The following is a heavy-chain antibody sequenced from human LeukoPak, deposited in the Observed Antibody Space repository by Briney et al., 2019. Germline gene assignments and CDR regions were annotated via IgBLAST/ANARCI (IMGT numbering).Heavy chain of an antibody. CDR1: GASITSSSYS. Sequence: SSETLSLTCTVSGASITSSSYSWGWIRQPPGKGLEWIGTIYYSGSTYYNPSPKSRVTISVDTSKNQFSLKLSSVTAADMAVYYCARRGYYDTSGYYSQWGQGALVTVSS. CDR3: ARRGYYDTSGYYSQ. CDR2: IYYSGST. V-gene: IGHV4-39*01. D-gene: IGHD3-22*01. J-gene: IGHJ4*02.